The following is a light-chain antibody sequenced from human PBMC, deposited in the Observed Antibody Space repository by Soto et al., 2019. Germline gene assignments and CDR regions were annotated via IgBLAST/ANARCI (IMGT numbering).Light chain of an antibody. CDR1: QSLVDSDGNTY. J-gene: IGKJ1*01. Sequence: DVVMTQSPLSLPVTLGQPASISCRSSQSLVDSDGNTYLNWFHQRPGQSSRRLIYKVSKRDSGVPDRFSGSGAGTDFTLKISRVEAEDVGVYYCMQCTHWPRTFGQGTKVEI. CDR2: KVS. CDR3: MQCTHWPRT. V-gene: IGKV2-30*01.